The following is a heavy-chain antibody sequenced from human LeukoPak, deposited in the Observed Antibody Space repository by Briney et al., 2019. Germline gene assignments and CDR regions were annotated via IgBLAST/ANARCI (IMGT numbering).Heavy chain of an antibody. CDR2: LGRSGEYT. Sequence: GGSLRLSCAASGFRFTGYSMSWVRQAPGKGLEGVAGLGRSGEYTYYADSVKGRFTISRDNAKNSLYLQMNSLRAEDTAVYYCARDSMVRGVDYWGQGTLVTVSS. CDR1: GFRFTGYS. V-gene: IGHV3-21*01. J-gene: IGHJ4*02. CDR3: ARDSMVRGVDY. D-gene: IGHD3-10*01.